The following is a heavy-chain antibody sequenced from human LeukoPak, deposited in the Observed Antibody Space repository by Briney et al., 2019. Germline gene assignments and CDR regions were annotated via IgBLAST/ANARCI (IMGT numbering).Heavy chain of an antibody. D-gene: IGHD5-18*01. Sequence: ASVKVSCKASGYTFTGYHMHWVRQAPGQGLEWMGGIIPIFGTANYAQKFQGRVTITADESTSTAYMELSSLRSEDTAVYYCARGIQLWLNYFDYWGQGTLVTVSS. CDR1: GYTFTGYH. J-gene: IGHJ4*02. CDR2: IIPIFGTA. CDR3: ARGIQLWLNYFDY. V-gene: IGHV1-69*13.